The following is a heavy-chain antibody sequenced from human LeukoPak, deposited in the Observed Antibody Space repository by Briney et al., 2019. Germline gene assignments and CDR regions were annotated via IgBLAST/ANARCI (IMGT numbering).Heavy chain of an antibody. J-gene: IGHJ4*02. CDR3: ARDTFKGSYSGSFDY. CDR2: IKQDGSEK. Sequence: GGSLRLSCAASGFTFSSYWMSWVRQAPGKGLEWVANIKQDGSEKYYVDSVKGRLTISRDNAKNSLYLQMNSLRAEDTAVYYCARDTFKGSYSGSFDYWGQGTLVTVSS. CDR1: GFTFSSYW. D-gene: IGHD1-26*01. V-gene: IGHV3-7*01.